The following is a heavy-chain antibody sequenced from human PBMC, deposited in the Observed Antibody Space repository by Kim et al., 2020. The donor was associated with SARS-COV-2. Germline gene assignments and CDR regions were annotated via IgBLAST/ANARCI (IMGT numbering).Heavy chain of an antibody. CDR2: IHYSGGT. CDR3: TSNDS. V-gene: IGHV4-31*02. Sequence: IHYSGGTYYNPSLKSRVTISVDTSKNQFSLNLSSVTAADTAVYYCTSNDSWGQGALVIVSS. J-gene: IGHJ4*02.